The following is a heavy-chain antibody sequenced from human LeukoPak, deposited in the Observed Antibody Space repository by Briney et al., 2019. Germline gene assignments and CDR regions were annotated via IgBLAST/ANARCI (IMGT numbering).Heavy chain of an antibody. CDR3: ARDPGGGTTPTNGFDP. J-gene: IGHJ5*02. CDR1: GGTFSSYA. Sequence: SVKVSCKASGGTFSSYAISWVRQAPGQGLEWMGGIIPIFGTANYAQKFQGRVTITADESTSTAYMELSSLRSEDTAVYYCARDPGGGTTPTNGFDPGGQGPLVTVSS. V-gene: IGHV1-69*13. CDR2: IIPIFGTA. D-gene: IGHD1-7*01.